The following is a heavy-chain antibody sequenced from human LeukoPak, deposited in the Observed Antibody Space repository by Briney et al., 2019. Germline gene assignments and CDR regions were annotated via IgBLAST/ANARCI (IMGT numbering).Heavy chain of an antibody. Sequence: GGPLRLSCAGSAFTFSSYTMSWVRQAPGKGLEWVSSISSTATYIYYADSVKGRFTISRDNAKNSLYLQMNSLRAEDTAVYYCARIGVDAFDIWGQGTMVTVSS. J-gene: IGHJ3*02. CDR1: AFTFSSYT. CDR2: ISSTATYI. CDR3: ARIGVDAFDI. V-gene: IGHV3-21*01.